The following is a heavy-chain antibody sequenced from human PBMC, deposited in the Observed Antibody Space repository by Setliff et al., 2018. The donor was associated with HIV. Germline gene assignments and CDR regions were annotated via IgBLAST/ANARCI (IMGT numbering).Heavy chain of an antibody. CDR3: ARVPYSSSWSFDY. Sequence: AGGSLRLSCAASGFTFSSYWMNWVRQAPGKGLEWVATIKYDGSENTYVDSVKGRFTISRDNAKNSLYLQMNSLRAEDTAVYYCARVPYSSSWSFDYWGQGTLVTVSS. V-gene: IGHV3-7*01. J-gene: IGHJ4*02. CDR1: GFTFSSYW. CDR2: IKYDGSEN. D-gene: IGHD6-13*01.